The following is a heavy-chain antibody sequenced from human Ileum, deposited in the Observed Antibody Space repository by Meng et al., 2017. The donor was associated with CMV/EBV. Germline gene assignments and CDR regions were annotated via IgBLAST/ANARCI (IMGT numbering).Heavy chain of an antibody. CDR3: AKDKGLRFLEWFSV. Sequence: GESLKISCRVSGFTFSDSWMNWVRQAPGKGLEWVANINEDGSGKYYVDSVKGRFTISRDNAKNSVYLQINSLRAEDTAVYYCAKDKGLRFLEWFSVRGQKTMVTVSS. D-gene: IGHD3-3*01. CDR2: INEDGSGK. J-gene: IGHJ4*02. CDR1: GFTFSDSW. V-gene: IGHV3-7*01.